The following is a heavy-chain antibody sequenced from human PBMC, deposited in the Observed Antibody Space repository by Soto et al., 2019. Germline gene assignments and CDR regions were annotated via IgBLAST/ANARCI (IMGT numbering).Heavy chain of an antibody. CDR2: IWYDGSNE. D-gene: IGHD3-10*01. J-gene: IGHJ6*02. V-gene: IGHV3-33*01. CDR3: ARVQGSWYRSGSYEGLDV. CDR1: GFTFNNYG. Sequence: QVQLVESGGGVVQPGRSLRLSCAASGFTFNNYGMHWVRQAPGKGLEWVAVIWYDGSNEYYADSVKGRFTISRDNSKNTLYLQRNSLRAENTAVYHCARVQGSWYRSGSYEGLDVWGQGTTVTVSS.